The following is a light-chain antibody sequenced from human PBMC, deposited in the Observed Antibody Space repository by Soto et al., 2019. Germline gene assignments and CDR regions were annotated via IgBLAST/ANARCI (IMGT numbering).Light chain of an antibody. CDR1: QSVRSD. Sequence: EILMTQSPATLSVSPGERATLSCRASQSVRSDLAWYQQKPGQAPRLLIYGASTRATDIPARFSGSGSGTEFTLTISSLQSEDFAVYYCQQYSVWPPVLTFGGGTKVGIK. V-gene: IGKV3-15*01. CDR2: GAS. J-gene: IGKJ4*01. CDR3: QQYSVWPPVLT.